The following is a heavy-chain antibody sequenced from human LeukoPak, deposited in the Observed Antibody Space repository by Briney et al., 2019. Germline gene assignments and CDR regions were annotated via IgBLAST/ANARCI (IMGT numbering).Heavy chain of an antibody. CDR1: GYTFTSYG. Sequence: ASVKVSCKASGYTFTSYGISWVRQAPGQGLEWMGRIIPILGIANYAQKFQGRVTITADKSTSTAYMELSSLRSEDTAVYYCARDSDIVVVVAATVHYGMDVWGQGTTVTVSS. CDR3: ARDSDIVVVVAATVHYGMDV. CDR2: IIPILGIA. J-gene: IGHJ6*02. V-gene: IGHV1-69*04. D-gene: IGHD2-15*01.